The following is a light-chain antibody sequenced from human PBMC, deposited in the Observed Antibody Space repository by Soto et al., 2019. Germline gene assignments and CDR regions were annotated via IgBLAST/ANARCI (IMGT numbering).Light chain of an antibody. CDR1: QTISSW. V-gene: IGKV1-5*03. J-gene: IGKJ1*01. CDR3: QHYNSYSEA. Sequence: DIQMTQSPSTLSASVGDIVTITCRASQTISSWLAWYQQKPGKAPKILIYKASTLKSGVPSRFSGSGSGTECTLTISSLQPDDFATYYCQHYNSYSEALGQGTKVDIK. CDR2: KAS.